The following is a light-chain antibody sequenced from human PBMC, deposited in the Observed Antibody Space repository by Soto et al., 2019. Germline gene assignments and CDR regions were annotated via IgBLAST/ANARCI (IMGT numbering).Light chain of an antibody. CDR3: GTWDSSLGV. CDR1: SSNIGNNY. Sequence: QSVLTQPPSVSAAPGQKVTISCSGSSSNIGNNYVSWYQQLPGTAPKLLIYENNKRPSGIPDRLSGSKSGTSATLGITGLQTGDEADYYCGTWDSSLGVFGGGTKLTVL. CDR2: ENN. V-gene: IGLV1-51*02. J-gene: IGLJ3*02.